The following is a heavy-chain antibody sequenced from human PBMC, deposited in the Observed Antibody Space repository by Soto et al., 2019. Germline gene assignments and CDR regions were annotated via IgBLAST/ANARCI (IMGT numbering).Heavy chain of an antibody. J-gene: IGHJ4*02. CDR1: GFSITSSGVT. V-gene: IGHV2-5*01. CDR3: ALSGYGYGLGAFGS. CDR2: IDWNVDK. Sequence: QITLKESGPTLVKPTQTLTLTCTFSGFSITSSGVTVGWIRQPPGKALEWLALIDWNVDKRYCPSLKSRLTITKDFSKNHVVLTMTSMGPVDTATYFCALSGYGYGLGAFGSWGQVTLVTVSS. D-gene: IGHD5-18*01.